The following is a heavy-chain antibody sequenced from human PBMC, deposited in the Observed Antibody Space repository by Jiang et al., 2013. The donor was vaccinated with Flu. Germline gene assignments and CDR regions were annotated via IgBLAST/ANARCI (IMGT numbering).Heavy chain of an antibody. V-gene: IGHV3-53*04. CDR1: GFTVSSNY. CDR2: IYSGGST. CDR3: ARGVPAVKMATIQGFDY. D-gene: IGHD5-24*01. J-gene: IGHJ4*02. Sequence: ESGGGLIQPGGSLRLSCAASGFTVSSNYMSWVRQAPGKGLEWVSVIYSGGSTYYADSVKGRFTISRHNSKNTLYLQMNSLRAEDTAVYYCARGVPAVKMATIQGFDYWGQGTLVTVSS.